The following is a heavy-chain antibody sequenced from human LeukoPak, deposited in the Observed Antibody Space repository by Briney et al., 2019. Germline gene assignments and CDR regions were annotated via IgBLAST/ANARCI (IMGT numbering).Heavy chain of an antibody. CDR1: GGSISSSSYY. D-gene: IGHD3-10*01. CDR2: IYYSGST. Sequence: SETLSLTCTVSGGSISSSSYYWGWIRQPPGKGLEWIGSIYYSGSTYYNPSLKSRITISVDTSKNQFSLKLSSVTAADTAVYYCARGLWFGDENPPYFDYWGQGTLVTVSS. CDR3: ARGLWFGDENPPYFDY. V-gene: IGHV4-39*01. J-gene: IGHJ4*02.